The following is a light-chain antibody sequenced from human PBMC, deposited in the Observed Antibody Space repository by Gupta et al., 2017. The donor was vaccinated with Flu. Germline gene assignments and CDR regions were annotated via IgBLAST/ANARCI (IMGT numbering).Light chain of an antibody. CDR1: SSNIGAGYD. J-gene: IGLJ3*02. CDR2: GNN. Sequence: QSVLTQPPSVSGAPGQRLTISCTGSSSNIGAGYDVHWYQQLPGTAPKLLIYGNNNRPSGVPDRFSGSKSGTSASLAITGLQAEDEADYYCQSYDSSLSGSVFGGGIKLTVL. V-gene: IGLV1-40*01. CDR3: QSYDSSLSGSV.